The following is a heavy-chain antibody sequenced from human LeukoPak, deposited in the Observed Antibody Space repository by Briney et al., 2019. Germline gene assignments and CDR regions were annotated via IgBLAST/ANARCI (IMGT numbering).Heavy chain of an antibody. Sequence: GGSLRLSCAASGFTFSSYGMHWVRQAPGKGLEWVAFIRYDGSNKYYADSVKGRFTISRDNSKNTLYLQMNSLRAEDMAVYYCAKVWYSSSYSAFDIWGQGTMVTVSS. D-gene: IGHD6-13*01. CDR1: GFTFSSYG. J-gene: IGHJ3*02. CDR2: IRYDGSNK. V-gene: IGHV3-30*02. CDR3: AKVWYSSSYSAFDI.